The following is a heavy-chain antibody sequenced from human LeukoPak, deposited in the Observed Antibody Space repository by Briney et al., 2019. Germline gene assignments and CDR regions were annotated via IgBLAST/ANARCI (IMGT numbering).Heavy chain of an antibody. CDR1: GGSLSGYY. CDR3: ARGHVGSYAYYYYYGMDV. D-gene: IGHD2-8*01. Sequence: SETLSLTCVVYGGSLSGYYWSWIRQPPKKGLEWIGEINHSGSTNYNPSLKSRVTISVDTSKNQFSLKVRSVTAADTAVYYCARGHVGSYAYYYYYGMDVWGQGTTVTVSS. V-gene: IGHV4-34*01. J-gene: IGHJ6*02. CDR2: INHSGST.